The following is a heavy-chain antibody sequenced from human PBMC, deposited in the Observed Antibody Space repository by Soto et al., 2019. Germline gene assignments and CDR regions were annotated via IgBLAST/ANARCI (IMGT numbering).Heavy chain of an antibody. CDR1: GYTFTSYG. D-gene: IGHD1-1*01. J-gene: IGHJ6*02. V-gene: IGHV1-18*01. CDR2: ISAYNGNT. Sequence: ASVKVSCKASGYTFTSYGISWVRQAPGQGLEWIGWISAYNGNTNYAQKLQGRVTMTTDTSTSTAYMELRSLRSDDTAVYYCARLTKSRKHYGMDVWGQGTTVTVSS. CDR3: ARLTKSRKHYGMDV.